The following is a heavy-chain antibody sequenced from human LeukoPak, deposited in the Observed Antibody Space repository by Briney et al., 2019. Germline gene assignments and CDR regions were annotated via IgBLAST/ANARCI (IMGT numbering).Heavy chain of an antibody. V-gene: IGHV3-23*01. D-gene: IGHD5-12*01. CDR3: AKPRGGYHFDY. CDR1: GFSLSSYD. CDR2: ISGSGGST. J-gene: IGHJ4*02. Sequence: PGGALTLSCAASGFSLSSYDMRWVRQAPGKGLDWVPTISGSGGSTDYAGSVKGRYTISRDNSKNTLYLQLNILRAEATAVYYCAKPRGGYHFDYWGQGPLVTVSS.